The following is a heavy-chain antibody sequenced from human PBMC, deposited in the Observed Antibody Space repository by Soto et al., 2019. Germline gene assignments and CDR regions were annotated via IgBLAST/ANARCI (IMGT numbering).Heavy chain of an antibody. CDR1: GGSFSGYY. J-gene: IGHJ3*02. CDR3: ARGERRLKHYAFDI. Sequence: QVQLQQWGAGLLKPAETLSFTCAVYGGSFSGYYWSWLRQPPGKGLEWIGEIIHSGSTNYNPSLKSRVTISVDRSKNQLSLKLSSVTAADTAVYYCARGERRLKHYAFDIWGQGTMVTVSS. D-gene: IGHD1-26*01. V-gene: IGHV4-34*01. CDR2: IIHSGST.